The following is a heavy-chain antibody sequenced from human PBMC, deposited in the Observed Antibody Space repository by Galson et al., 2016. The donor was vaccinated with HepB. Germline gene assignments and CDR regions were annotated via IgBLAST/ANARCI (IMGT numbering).Heavy chain of an antibody. Sequence: SETLSLTCTVSGPSSGGRTYYWAWIRQPPGKPLECIGNIYYSGATHYNPSLESRVTISLDASKNQFSLKLTSVTAADTAIYYCARDPGSSPPEYYYAMDVWGPGTTVTVSS. CDR2: IYYSGAT. V-gene: IGHV4-39*01. CDR3: ARDPGSSPPEYYYAMDV. J-gene: IGHJ6*02. D-gene: IGHD1-14*01. CDR1: GPSSGGRTYY.